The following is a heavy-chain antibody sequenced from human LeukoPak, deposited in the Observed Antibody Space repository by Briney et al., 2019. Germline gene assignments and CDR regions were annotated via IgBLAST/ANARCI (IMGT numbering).Heavy chain of an antibody. J-gene: IGHJ4*02. CDR3: ARVSYGDSGYFDY. D-gene: IGHD4-17*01. CDR2: ISSSSSYI. CDR1: GFIFSDYY. V-gene: IGHV3-11*06. Sequence: GGSLRLSCPASGFIFSDYYMSWIRQAPGKGREWVSYISSSSSYINYADSVKGRFTISRDNAKNSLYLQMNSLRAEDTAVYYCARVSYGDSGYFDYWGQGTLVTVSS.